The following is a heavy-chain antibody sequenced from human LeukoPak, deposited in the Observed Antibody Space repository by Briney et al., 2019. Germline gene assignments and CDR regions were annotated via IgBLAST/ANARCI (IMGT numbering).Heavy chain of an antibody. CDR3: ARDRYGSGSYKYYYMDV. J-gene: IGHJ6*03. CDR1: GVSTSSYY. Sequence: PSETLSLTCTVSGVSTSSYYWSWIRQPPGKGLEWIGYIYYSGSTNYNPSLKSRVTISVDTSKNQFSLKLSSVTAADTAVYYCARDRYGSGSYKYYYMDVWGKGTTVTISS. V-gene: IGHV4-59*01. D-gene: IGHD3-10*01. CDR2: IYYSGST.